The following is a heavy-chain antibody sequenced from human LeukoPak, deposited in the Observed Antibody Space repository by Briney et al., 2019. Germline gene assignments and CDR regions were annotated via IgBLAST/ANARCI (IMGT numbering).Heavy chain of an antibody. Sequence: PGGSLRLSCAASGFTFGSYEMKWVRQAPGKGLGWVSYISSSGGTIYDADSVKGRFTISRDNAKNSLYLQMNSLRAEDTAVYYCAGGYSIDYWGQETLVTVSS. V-gene: IGHV3-48*03. CDR2: ISSSGGTI. J-gene: IGHJ4*02. D-gene: IGHD5-18*01. CDR3: AGGYSIDY. CDR1: GFTFGSYE.